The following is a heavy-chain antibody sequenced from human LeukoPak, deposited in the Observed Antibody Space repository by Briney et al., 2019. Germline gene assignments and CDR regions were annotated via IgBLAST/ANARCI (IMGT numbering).Heavy chain of an antibody. CDR2: INHSGST. CDR3: ARWGGGSYYDFDY. V-gene: IGHV4-34*01. J-gene: IGHJ4*02. Sequence: SETLSLTCAVYVGSFSGYYWSWIRQPPGKGLEWIGEINHSGSTNYNPSLKSRVTISVDTSKNQFSLKLSSVTAADTAVYYCARWGGGSYYDFDYWGQGTLVTVSS. CDR1: VGSFSGYY. D-gene: IGHD1-26*01.